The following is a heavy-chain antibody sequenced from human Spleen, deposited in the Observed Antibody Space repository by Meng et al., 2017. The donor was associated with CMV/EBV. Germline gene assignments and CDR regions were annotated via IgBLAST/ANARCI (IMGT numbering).Heavy chain of an antibody. CDR3: ARVYGKGDWFDP. V-gene: IGHV4-39*07. D-gene: IGHD2-8*01. CDR2: IYYTGST. Sequence: SQTLSLTCAVSGDSIGSSSYYWGRIRQPPGKGLEWIGSIYYTGSTYYSPSLESRVTISVDTSQNQFSLRLSSVTAADTAVYYCARVYGKGDWFDPWGQGALVTVSS. J-gene: IGHJ5*02. CDR1: GDSIGSSSYY.